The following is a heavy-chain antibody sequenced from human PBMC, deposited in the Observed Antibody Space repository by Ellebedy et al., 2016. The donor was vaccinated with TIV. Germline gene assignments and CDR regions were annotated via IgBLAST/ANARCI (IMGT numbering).Heavy chain of an antibody. V-gene: IGHV3-74*01. CDR3: ARDPGTAGSDWYFDL. Sequence: GESLKISCAASGFSFSSYWMHWVRQTPGKGLVWLSRINGDGSSTRYADSVRGRFTISRDNAKSTLYLQMNSLRAEDTAVYYCARDPGTAGSDWYFDLWGRGTLVTVSS. J-gene: IGHJ2*01. D-gene: IGHD6-13*01. CDR2: INGDGSST. CDR1: GFSFSSYW.